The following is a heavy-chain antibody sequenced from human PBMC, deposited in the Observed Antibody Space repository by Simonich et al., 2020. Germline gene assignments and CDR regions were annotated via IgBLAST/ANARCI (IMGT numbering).Heavy chain of an antibody. Sequence: QLQLQESGPGLVKPSETLSLTCTVSGGSISSSSYYWGWIRQPPGKGLEWIGSIYSSGSTYYNPSLKSRVTISVDTSKNQFSLKLSSVTAADTAVYYRARHAGFAFDIWGQGTMVTVSS. CDR3: ARHAGFAFDI. D-gene: IGHD6-13*01. J-gene: IGHJ3*02. CDR2: IYSSGST. CDR1: GGSISSSSYY. V-gene: IGHV4-39*01.